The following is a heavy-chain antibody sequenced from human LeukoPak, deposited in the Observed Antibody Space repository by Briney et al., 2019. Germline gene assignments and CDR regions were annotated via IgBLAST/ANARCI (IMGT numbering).Heavy chain of an antibody. V-gene: IGHV6-1*01. CDR2: TYYRSKWYN. J-gene: IGHJ5*02. D-gene: IGHD2-2*01. CDR3: ARDLGYCSSTSCYAKNWFDP. Sequence: SQTLSLTCAISGDSVSSNSAAWNWIRQSPSRGLEWLGRTYYRSKWYNDYAVSVKSRITINPDTSKNQFSLQLNSVTPEDTAVYYCARDLGYCSSTSCYAKNWFDPWGQGTLVTVSS. CDR1: GDSVSSNSAA.